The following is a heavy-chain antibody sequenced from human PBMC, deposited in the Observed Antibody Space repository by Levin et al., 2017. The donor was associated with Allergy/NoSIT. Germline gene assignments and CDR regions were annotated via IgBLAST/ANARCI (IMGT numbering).Heavy chain of an antibody. V-gene: IGHV3-23*01. CDR2: ISGSGGST. CDR1: GFTFSSYA. D-gene: IGHD1-26*01. Sequence: GGSLRLSCAASGFTFSSYAMSWVRQAPGKGLEWVSAISGSGGSTYYADSVKGRFTISRDNSKNTLYLQMNSLRAEDTAVYYCAKDPASGSYTLIDYWGQGTLVTVSS. CDR3: AKDPASGSYTLIDY. J-gene: IGHJ4*02.